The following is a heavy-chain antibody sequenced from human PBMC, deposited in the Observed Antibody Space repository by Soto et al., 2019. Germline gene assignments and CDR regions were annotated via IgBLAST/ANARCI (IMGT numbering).Heavy chain of an antibody. CDR3: ARVVLTITRGAFDA. J-gene: IGHJ3*01. CDR2: ISHSGTS. D-gene: IGHD3-9*01. Sequence: QVQLQESGPGLVKPSGTLSLTCAVSGGSISSSHWWTWVRQSPGKGLEYIGEISHSGTSNSNPSLQSRVTLSVDKSKNHFSLTLTSVTGADNAVYYCARVVLTITRGAFDAWGQGTLVIVSS. V-gene: IGHV4-4*02. CDR1: GGSISSSHW.